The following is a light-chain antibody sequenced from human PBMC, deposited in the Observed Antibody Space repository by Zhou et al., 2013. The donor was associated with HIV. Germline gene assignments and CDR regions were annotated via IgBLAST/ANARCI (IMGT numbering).Light chain of an antibody. Sequence: ETVLTQSPGTLSCVSRGKSHPLLQDQSDYWHQLSLVPAETWPGSQVTHLWCIHQGHWYPARFSGSGSGTEFTLTINSLQSEDFAVYYCQQYNNWPPTFGQGTKVEIK. CDR1: DYWHQ. CDR2: CI. CDR3: QQYNNWPPT. J-gene: IGKJ1*01. V-gene: IGKV3-15*01.